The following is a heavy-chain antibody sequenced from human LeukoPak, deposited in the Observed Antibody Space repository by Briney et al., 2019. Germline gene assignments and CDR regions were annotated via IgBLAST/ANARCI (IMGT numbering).Heavy chain of an antibody. D-gene: IGHD1-26*01. V-gene: IGHV4-39*07. CDR3: ARVTYSGSYPHYSSYMDV. CDR1: GGSISSSSYY. J-gene: IGHJ6*03. CDR2: IYYSGST. Sequence: SETLSLTCTVSGGSISSSSYYWGWIRQPPGKGLEWIGSIYYSGSTYYNPSLKSRVTISVDTSKNQFSLKLSTVTAADKAVYYCARVTYSGSYPHYSSYMDVWGKGTTVTVSS.